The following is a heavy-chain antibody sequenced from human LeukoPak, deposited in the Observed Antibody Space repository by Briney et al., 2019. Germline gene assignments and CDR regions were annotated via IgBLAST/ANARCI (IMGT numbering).Heavy chain of an antibody. J-gene: IGHJ4*02. D-gene: IGHD3-22*01. CDR3: ARDPGRDYYDGSGYWRVPYYFDY. V-gene: IGHV4-30-4*08. Sequence: PSQTLSLTCTVTGDSIRNGDYFWNWIRQSPGKGLEWIGYMYHSGTTSYNPSLEGRFTIFVDTSTNQLSLRLTSVTAADTAVYYCARDPGRDYYDGSGYWRVPYYFDYWGPGILVTVSS. CDR1: GDSIRNGDYF. CDR2: MYHSGTT.